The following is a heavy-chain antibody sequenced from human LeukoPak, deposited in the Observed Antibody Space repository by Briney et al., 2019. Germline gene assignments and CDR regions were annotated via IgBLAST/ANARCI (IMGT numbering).Heavy chain of an antibody. V-gene: IGHV3-11*01. D-gene: IGHD2-2*01. Sequence: PGGSLRLSCAASGFTFSDYYMSWIRQAPGKGLEWVSYISSSGSTIYYADSVKGRFIISRDNAKNSLYLQMNSLRAEDTAVYYCAREMAVPAAMSAFDIWGQGTMVTVSS. J-gene: IGHJ3*02. CDR3: AREMAVPAAMSAFDI. CDR2: ISSSGSTI. CDR1: GFTFSDYY.